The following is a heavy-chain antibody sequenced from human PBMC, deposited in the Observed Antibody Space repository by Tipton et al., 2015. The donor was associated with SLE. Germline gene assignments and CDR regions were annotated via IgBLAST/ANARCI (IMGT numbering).Heavy chain of an antibody. D-gene: IGHD5-24*01. CDR1: GGSFSGYY. Sequence: TLSLTCAVYGGSFSGYYWSWIRQPPGKGLEWIGEINHSGSTNYNPSLKSRVTISVDTSKNQFSLKLSSVTAADTAVYYCARDPGDGYNYGAFDIWGQGTMVTVSS. V-gene: IGHV4-34*01. CDR3: ARDPGDGYNYGAFDI. J-gene: IGHJ3*02. CDR2: INHSGST.